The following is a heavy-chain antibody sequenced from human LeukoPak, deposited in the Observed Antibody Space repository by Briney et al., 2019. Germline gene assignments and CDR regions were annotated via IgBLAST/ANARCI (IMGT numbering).Heavy chain of an antibody. CDR1: GGSISSYY. V-gene: IGHV4-59*12. CDR3: ARVVGSGDYFDY. J-gene: IGHJ4*02. D-gene: IGHD2-15*01. Sequence: SETLSLTCTVSGGSISSYYWSWIRQPPGKGLEWIGYIYYSGSTSYNPSLKSRVTISVDTSKNQFSLKLSSVTAADTAVYYCARVVGSGDYFDYWGQGTLVTVSS. CDR2: IYYSGST.